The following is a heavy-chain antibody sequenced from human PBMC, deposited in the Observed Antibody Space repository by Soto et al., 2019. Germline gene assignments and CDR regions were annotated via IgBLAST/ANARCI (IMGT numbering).Heavy chain of an antibody. Sequence: QVQLVQSGAEVKKPGSSVKVSCKASGGTFSSYTISWVRQAPGQGLEWMGRIIPILGIANYAQKFQGRVTIPEDKSTSTANMERSSLRSADTAVYYCARNPSAYDLPAYWGQGTLVTVPS. CDR1: GGTFSSYT. V-gene: IGHV1-69*02. D-gene: IGHD5-12*01. J-gene: IGHJ4*02. CDR3: ARNPSAYDLPAY. CDR2: IIPILGIA.